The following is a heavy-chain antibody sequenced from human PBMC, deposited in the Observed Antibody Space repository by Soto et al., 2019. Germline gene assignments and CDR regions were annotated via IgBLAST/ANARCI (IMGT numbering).Heavy chain of an antibody. J-gene: IGHJ5*02. Sequence: PGGSLRLSCAASGFTFSGSAMHWVRQASGKGLEWVGRIRSKANNYATAYAASVKGRFTISRDDSKNTAYLQMNSLKIEDTAVYYCTRQAAAGIWFDPWGQGTLVTVSS. CDR3: TRQAAAGIWFDP. CDR1: GFTFSGSA. V-gene: IGHV3-73*01. CDR2: IRSKANNYAT. D-gene: IGHD6-13*01.